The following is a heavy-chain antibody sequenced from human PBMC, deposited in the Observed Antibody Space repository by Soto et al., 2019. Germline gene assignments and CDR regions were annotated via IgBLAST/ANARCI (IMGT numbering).Heavy chain of an antibody. CDR2: IVVGSGNT. CDR1: GFTFTSSA. Sequence: ASVKVSCKASGFTFTSSAVQWVRQARGQRLEWIGWIVVGSGNTNCAQKFQERVTITRDMSTSTAYMELSSLRSEDTAVYYCAADYVDTAMVVDYWGQGTLVTVSS. V-gene: IGHV1-58*01. D-gene: IGHD5-18*01. CDR3: AADYVDTAMVVDY. J-gene: IGHJ4*02.